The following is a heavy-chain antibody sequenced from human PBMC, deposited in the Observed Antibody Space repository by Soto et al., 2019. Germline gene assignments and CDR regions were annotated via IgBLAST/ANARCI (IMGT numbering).Heavy chain of an antibody. J-gene: IGHJ6*02. D-gene: IGHD1-26*01. Sequence: PEWSLRLSCAASGFIFSTYGMHLVRQAPGQGLEWVAVISYDGSNIYYADSVKGRFTISRDNSKNSMYLQMNSLRAEDTAVYYCAKRWGATSPKYYYGMEVWGQGTKVTVS. V-gene: IGHV3-30*18. CDR1: GFIFSTYG. CDR3: AKRWGATSPKYYYGMEV. CDR2: ISYDGSNI.